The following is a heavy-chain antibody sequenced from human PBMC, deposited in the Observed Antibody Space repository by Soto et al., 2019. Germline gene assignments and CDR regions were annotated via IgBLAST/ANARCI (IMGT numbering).Heavy chain of an antibody. CDR3: ARTRRAYHSRTYYYSYSGMDV. V-gene: IGHV4-34*01. Sequence: PSETLSLTCVVYGGTFSGYYWSWIRQPPGKGLEWIGEINQSGSSNYYPSLQSRVTLSLDTSKNQLSLKLSSVTAADTAVYYCARTRRAYHSRTYYYSYSGMDVWGQGTTVTVSS. D-gene: IGHD3-22*01. CDR2: INQSGSS. J-gene: IGHJ6*02. CDR1: GGTFSGYY.